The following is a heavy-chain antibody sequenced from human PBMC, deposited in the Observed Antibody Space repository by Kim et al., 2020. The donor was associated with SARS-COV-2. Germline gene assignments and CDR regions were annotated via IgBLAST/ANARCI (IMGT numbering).Heavy chain of an antibody. CDR2: ISWDGGST. Sequence: GGSLRLSCAASGFTFDDYTMHWVRQAPGKGLEWVSLISWDGGSTYYADSVKGRFTISRDNSKNSLYLQMNSLRTEDTALYYCAKDMGSSGYGPSVPHPYYYYGMDVWGQGTTVTVSS. CDR3: AKDMGSSGYGPSVPHPYYYYGMDV. J-gene: IGHJ6*02. V-gene: IGHV3-43*01. D-gene: IGHD3-22*01. CDR1: GFTFDDYT.